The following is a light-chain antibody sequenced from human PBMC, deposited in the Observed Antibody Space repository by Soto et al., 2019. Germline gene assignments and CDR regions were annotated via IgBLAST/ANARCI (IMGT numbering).Light chain of an antibody. J-gene: IGLJ1*01. CDR1: SSDVGSYNL. Sequence: QSALTQPASVSGSPGQSITISCTATSSDVGSYNLVSWYQQHPGKAPKLMIYEGSKRPSGVSNRFSGSKSGNTASLTISGLQAEDAADYYCCSYAGSSPFVFGTGTKVTVL. V-gene: IGLV2-23*03. CDR3: CSYAGSSPFV. CDR2: EGS.